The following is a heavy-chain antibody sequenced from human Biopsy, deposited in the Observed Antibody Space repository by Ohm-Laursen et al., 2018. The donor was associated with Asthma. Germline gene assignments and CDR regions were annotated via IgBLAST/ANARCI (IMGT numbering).Heavy chain of an antibody. D-gene: IGHD6-13*01. V-gene: IGHV4-39*01. J-gene: IGHJ6*02. CDR1: SGSGGYMRSGNYY. CDR2: IYYRGTT. Sequence: GTLSLTCGLSSGSGGYMRSGNYYWGWIRQPPGKGLEWIGSIYYRGTTYYNPSLESRVTVSADTSKNQFSLKLTSVTAADTAVYYCVRGSSSWHHGPFHYYYGLDVWGQGTTATVSS. CDR3: VRGSSSWHHGPFHYYYGLDV.